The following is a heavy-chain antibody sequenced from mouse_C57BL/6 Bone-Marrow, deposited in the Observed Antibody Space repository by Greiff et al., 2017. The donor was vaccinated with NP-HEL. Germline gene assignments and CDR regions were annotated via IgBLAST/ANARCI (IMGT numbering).Heavy chain of an antibody. D-gene: IGHD1-1*01. CDR1: GFNIKDDY. V-gene: IGHV14-4*01. J-gene: IGHJ2*01. Sequence: EVQLQQSGAELVRPGASVKLSCTASGFNIKDDYMHWVKQRPEQGLEWIGRIDPENGDTEYASKFQGKATITADTSSNTAYLQLSSLTSEDTAVYYCTTDYGSNYWGQGTTLTVSS. CDR2: IDPENGDT. CDR3: TTDYGSNY.